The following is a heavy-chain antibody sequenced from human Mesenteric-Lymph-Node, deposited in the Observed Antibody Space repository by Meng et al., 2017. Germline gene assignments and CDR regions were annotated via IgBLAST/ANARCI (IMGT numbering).Heavy chain of an antibody. J-gene: IGHJ4*02. CDR1: GYTFTGYY. CDR3: ARVGIAVAGTSFDY. Sequence: QVKLVQSGAEVKKPGASVKFSCKASGYTFTGYYMHWVRQAPGQGLEWMGRINPNSGATEYAQNFQGRVTMTRDTSISTAYMELSRLRSDDTAVYYCARVGIAVAGTSFDYWGQGTLVTVSS. CDR2: INPNSGAT. V-gene: IGHV1-2*06. D-gene: IGHD6-19*01.